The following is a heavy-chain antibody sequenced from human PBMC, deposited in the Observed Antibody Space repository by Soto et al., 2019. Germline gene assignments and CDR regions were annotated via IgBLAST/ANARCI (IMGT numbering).Heavy chain of an antibody. CDR3: ARDLGYCSAGSCYPEYFHH. D-gene: IGHD2-15*01. V-gene: IGHV1-18*01. CDR2: ICVYNGDT. Sequence: ASVKVSCKASGYTFNTYGISWVRQAPGQGLEWMGWICVYNGDTNYAQKFRGRVTLTTDTSTSTAYMELRSLTSDDTAVYYCARDLGYCSAGSCYPEYFHHWGQGTLVTVSS. J-gene: IGHJ1*01. CDR1: GYTFNTYG.